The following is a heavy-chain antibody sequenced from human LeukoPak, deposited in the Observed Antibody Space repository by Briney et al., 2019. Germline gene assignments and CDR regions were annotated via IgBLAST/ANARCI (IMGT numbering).Heavy chain of an antibody. CDR1: GFTFSSYS. V-gene: IGHV3-48*04. J-gene: IGHJ6*03. Sequence: VGSLSLSCAASGFTFSSYSMNWVRQAPGKGLEWVSYISSSSNTIYYADSVKGRFTISRDNAKNSLYLQMNSLTAEDTAGYYVPRDWHYYMGVWGKGTTVSVSS. CDR3: PRDWHYYMGV. CDR2: ISSSSNTI.